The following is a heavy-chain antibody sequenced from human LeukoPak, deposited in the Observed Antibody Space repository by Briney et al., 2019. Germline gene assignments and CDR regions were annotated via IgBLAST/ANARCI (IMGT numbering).Heavy chain of an antibody. Sequence: GGSLRLPCAASGFSFGSYWMSWVRQAPGKGLEWVANIKQEGSEKFYVDSVKGRFTISRDNAKNSLYLQMNSLRAEDTGIYYCARKNREGNNPYNWFDPWGQGTLVTVSS. D-gene: IGHD1-1*01. CDR1: GFSFGSYW. CDR2: IKQEGSEK. V-gene: IGHV3-7*01. J-gene: IGHJ5*02. CDR3: ARKNREGNNPYNWFDP.